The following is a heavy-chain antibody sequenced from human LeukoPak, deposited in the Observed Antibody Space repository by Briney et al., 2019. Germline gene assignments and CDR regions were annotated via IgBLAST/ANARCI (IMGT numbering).Heavy chain of an antibody. CDR3: ARDRYTSSRYEDY. CDR2: INTNTGNP. CDR1: GYTFTRFT. Sequence: ASVKLSCKASGYTFTRFTMNWVRQAPGQGLEWMGWINTNTGNPTYAQGFTGRFVFSLDTSVSTAYLQISSLKAEDTAVYYCARDRYTSSRYEDYWGQGTLVTVSS. D-gene: IGHD6-13*01. J-gene: IGHJ4*02. V-gene: IGHV7-4-1*02.